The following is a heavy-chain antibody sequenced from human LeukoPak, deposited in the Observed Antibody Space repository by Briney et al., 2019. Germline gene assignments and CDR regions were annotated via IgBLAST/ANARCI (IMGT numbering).Heavy chain of an antibody. CDR2: IISKSDGGTT. CDR1: GFSLSDAY. Sequence: GESLRLSCAASGFSLSDAYMSWVRQTPGKRLEWIGRIISKSDGGTTDYAAPVQGRFIISRDDSKGTLYLQLNSLRTDDTAVYYCLAQYYFDYWGRGTLVTVSS. V-gene: IGHV3-15*01. D-gene: IGHD4-11*01. CDR3: LAQYYFDY. J-gene: IGHJ4*02.